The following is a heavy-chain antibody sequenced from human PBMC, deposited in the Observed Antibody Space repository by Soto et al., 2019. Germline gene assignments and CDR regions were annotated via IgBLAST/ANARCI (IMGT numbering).Heavy chain of an antibody. V-gene: IGHV4-59*08. CDR1: GGSISSYY. J-gene: IGHJ4*02. CDR2: IYYSGST. CDR3: ARRYCSSTSCYYFDY. Sequence: SETLSLTCTVSGGSISSYYWSWIRQPPGKGLEWIGYIYYSGSTNYNPSLKSRVTISVDTSKNQFSLKLGSVTAADTAVYYCARRYCSSTSCYYFDYWGQGTLVTVSS. D-gene: IGHD2-2*01.